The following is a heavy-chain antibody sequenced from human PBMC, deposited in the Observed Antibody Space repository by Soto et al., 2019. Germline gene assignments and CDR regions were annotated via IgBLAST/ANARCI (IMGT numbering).Heavy chain of an antibody. Sequence: GSLRLCCAASVFTLSRYDMHWARQATGKGLEWVSAIGTAGDTYYPGSVKGRFTISRENAKNSLYLQMNSLRAGDTAVYYCARGHILTGYPIGTYYYGMDVWGQGT. CDR3: ARGHILTGYPIGTYYYGMDV. CDR1: VFTLSRYD. J-gene: IGHJ6*02. CDR2: IGTAGDT. D-gene: IGHD3-9*01. V-gene: IGHV3-13*04.